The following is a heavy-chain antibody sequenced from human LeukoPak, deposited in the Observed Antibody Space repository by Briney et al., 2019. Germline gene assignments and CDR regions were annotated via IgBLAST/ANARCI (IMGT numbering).Heavy chain of an antibody. D-gene: IGHD3-3*01. CDR3: ARHGRFYDAFDI. CDR2: LNPNSGGT. Sequence: ASVKVSCKASGYTFTGYYMHWVRQAPGQGLEWMGWLNPNSGGTNYAQKFQGRVTMTRDTSISTAYMDLSRLRSDDTAVYYCARHGRFYDAFDIWGQGTMVTVSS. V-gene: IGHV1-2*02. J-gene: IGHJ3*02. CDR1: GYTFTGYY.